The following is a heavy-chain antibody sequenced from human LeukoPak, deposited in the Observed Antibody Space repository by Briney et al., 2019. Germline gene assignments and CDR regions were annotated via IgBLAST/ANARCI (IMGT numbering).Heavy chain of an antibody. J-gene: IGHJ4*02. CDR1: GFTFSSYG. V-gene: IGHV3-30*02. CDR2: IRYDGSNK. Sequence: PGGSLRLSCAASGFTFSSYGMHWVRQAPGKGLEWVAFIRYDGSNKYYADSVKGRFTISRDNSKNTLYLQMNSLRAEDTAVYYCARLPRQIIVVVPAARGAQDYWGQGTLVTVSS. CDR3: ARLPRQIIVVVPAARGAQDY. D-gene: IGHD2-2*01.